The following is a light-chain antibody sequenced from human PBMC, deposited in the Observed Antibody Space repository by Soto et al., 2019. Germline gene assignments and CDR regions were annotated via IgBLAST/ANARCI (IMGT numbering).Light chain of an antibody. CDR1: SSDVGTYTY. V-gene: IGLV2-11*01. CDR2: DFI. Sequence: QSVLTQPRSVSGSPGQSVTISCTGTSSDVGTYTYVSWYQQHPGKAPKLIIYDFIKRPSGVPNRFSGSKSGNTASLTISGLQAEDEADYYCCSYAGSYTHVFGTGTKVTVL. J-gene: IGLJ1*01. CDR3: CSYAGSYTHV.